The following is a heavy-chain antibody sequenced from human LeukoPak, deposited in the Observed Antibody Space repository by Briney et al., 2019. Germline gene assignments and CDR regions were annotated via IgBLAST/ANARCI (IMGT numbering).Heavy chain of an antibody. CDR3: ARVNHEGPYGSFDY. D-gene: IGHD3-10*01. J-gene: IGHJ4*02. V-gene: IGHV3-21*01. CDR2: ISSSSSYI. CDR1: GFTFSSYS. Sequence: PGGSLRLSCAASGFTFSSYSMNWVRQAPGKGLEWVSSISSSSSYIYYADSVKGRFTISRDNAKHSLYLQMNSLRAEDTAVYYCARVNHEGPYGSFDYWGQGTLVTVSS.